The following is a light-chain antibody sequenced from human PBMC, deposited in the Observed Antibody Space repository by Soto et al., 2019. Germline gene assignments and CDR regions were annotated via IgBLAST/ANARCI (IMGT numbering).Light chain of an antibody. CDR1: QGIGSY. Sequence: DIQLTQSPSFLSASVGDRVSITCRASQGIGSYLAWYQQKPGKAPNLLIYAASTLRSGVPSRFSGSGSGTEYTLTISSLQPEDFATYYCHQLNDYPLTFGGGTKVEIK. CDR2: AAS. CDR3: HQLNDYPLT. V-gene: IGKV1-9*01. J-gene: IGKJ4*01.